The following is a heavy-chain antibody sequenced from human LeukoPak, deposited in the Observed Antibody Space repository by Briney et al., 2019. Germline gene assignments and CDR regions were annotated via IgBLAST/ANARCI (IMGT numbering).Heavy chain of an antibody. V-gene: IGHV1-18*01. J-gene: IGHJ5*02. D-gene: IGHD3-10*01. CDR2: ISAYNGNT. Sequence: ASVKVSCKASGYTFTSYDINWVRQAPGQGLEWMGWISAYNGNTNYAQNLQGRVTMTTDTSTSTAYMELRSLRSDDTAVYYCARDEQGKWYGGDNWFDPWGQGTLVTVSS. CDR1: GYTFTSYD. CDR3: ARDEQGKWYGGDNWFDP.